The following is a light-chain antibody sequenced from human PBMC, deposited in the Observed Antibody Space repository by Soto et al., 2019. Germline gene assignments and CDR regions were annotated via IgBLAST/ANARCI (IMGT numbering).Light chain of an antibody. CDR2: EVS. V-gene: IGLV2-8*01. Sequence: QSALTQPASVSGSPGQSITISCTGTSSDVGGYNYVSWYQQHPGKAPKLMIYEVSKRPSGVPDRFSGSKSGNTASLTVSGLQAEDEADYYCNSYAGSNNGVFGGGTTVTVL. CDR1: SSDVGGYNY. J-gene: IGLJ3*02. CDR3: NSYAGSNNGV.